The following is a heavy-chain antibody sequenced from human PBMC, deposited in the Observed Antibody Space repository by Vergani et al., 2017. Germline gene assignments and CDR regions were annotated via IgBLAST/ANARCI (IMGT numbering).Heavy chain of an antibody. J-gene: IGHJ5*02. CDR3: ARKVEVAAAVGWFDP. CDR1: GYTFTSYD. Sequence: QVQLVPSGAEVKTPGASVKVSCKASGYTFTSYDINWVRQATGQGLEWMGWIIPIFGTANYAQKFQGRVTITADESTSTAYMELSSLRSEDTAVYYCARKVEVAAAVGWFDPWGQGTLVTVSS. D-gene: IGHD6-13*01. V-gene: IGHV1-69*01. CDR2: IIPIFGTA.